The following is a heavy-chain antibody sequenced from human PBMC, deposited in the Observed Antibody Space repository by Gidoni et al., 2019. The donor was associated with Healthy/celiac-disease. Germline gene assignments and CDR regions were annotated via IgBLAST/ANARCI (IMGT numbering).Heavy chain of an antibody. V-gene: IGHV1-24*01. Sequence: QVQLVQSGAAVKKPGASVKVACKVSGYTLTELSMHWVRQAPGKGLEWMGGFDPEDGETIYAQKFQGRVTMTEDTSTDTAYMELSSLRSEDTAVYYCATAGGDSPQWSWYFDLWGRGTLVTVSS. CDR2: FDPEDGET. CDR1: GYTLTELS. D-gene: IGHD4-17*01. CDR3: ATAGGDSPQWSWYFDL. J-gene: IGHJ2*01.